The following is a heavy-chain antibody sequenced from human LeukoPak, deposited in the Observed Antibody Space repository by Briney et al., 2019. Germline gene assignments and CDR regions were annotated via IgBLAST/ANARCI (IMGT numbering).Heavy chain of an antibody. CDR1: GGSISSYY. CDR2: IYTSGST. CDR3: GRDRFPTVTGGWFDP. D-gene: IGHD4-17*01. Sequence: SETLSLTCTVPGGSISSYYWSWIRQPAGKGLEWIGRIYTSGSTNYNPSLKSRVSMSADTSKNQFCLKLSSVTAADSAVYYCGRDRFPTVTGGWFDPWGQGTLVTVSS. V-gene: IGHV4-4*07. J-gene: IGHJ5*02.